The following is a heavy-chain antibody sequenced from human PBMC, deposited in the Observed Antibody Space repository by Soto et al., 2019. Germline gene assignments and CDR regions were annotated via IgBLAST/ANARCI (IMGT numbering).Heavy chain of an antibody. Sequence: QVQLVESGGGVVQPGTSLRLSCAASGFTFSHYAMHWVRQAPGKGLEWVALMSYDGSNEYYADSVKGRFTISRDNSKNTMFLQMNSMRAAETAVYYCAKDGSHNFDYWGQGALVTVSS. CDR2: MSYDGSNE. D-gene: IGHD1-26*01. CDR1: GFTFSHYA. CDR3: AKDGSHNFDY. J-gene: IGHJ4*02. V-gene: IGHV3-30*18.